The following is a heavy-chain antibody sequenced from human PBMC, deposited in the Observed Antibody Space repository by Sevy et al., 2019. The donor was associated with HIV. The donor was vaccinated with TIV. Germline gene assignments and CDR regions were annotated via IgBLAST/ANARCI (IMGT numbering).Heavy chain of an antibody. CDR1: GFTFNTYS. CDR3: ARCPGHYSIDY. D-gene: IGHD2-21*01. CDR2: IVTAAGVT. J-gene: IGHJ4*02. Sequence: GGSLRLSCAASGFTFNTYSLIWVRQTPGKGLEWLSFIVTAAGVTYYAASVKGRFTISRDNAKNSLYLQMNSLRDEDTDVYYCARCPGHYSIDYWGQGTLVTVSS. V-gene: IGHV3-48*02.